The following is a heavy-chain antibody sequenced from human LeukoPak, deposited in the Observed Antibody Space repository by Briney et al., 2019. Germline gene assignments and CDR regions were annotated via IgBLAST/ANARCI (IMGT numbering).Heavy chain of an antibody. J-gene: IGHJ4*02. Sequence: SQTLSLTCTVSGGSFSSGSYYWSWLRQPAGKGVEWIGRIYSSGSTNYNPSLKSRVTISVDTSKNQFSLKLSSVTAADTAVYYCARGGGDWGFHQSDYWGQGTLVTVSS. CDR1: GGSFSSGSYY. CDR3: ARGGGDWGFHQSDY. D-gene: IGHD2-21*02. CDR2: IYSSGST. V-gene: IGHV4-61*02.